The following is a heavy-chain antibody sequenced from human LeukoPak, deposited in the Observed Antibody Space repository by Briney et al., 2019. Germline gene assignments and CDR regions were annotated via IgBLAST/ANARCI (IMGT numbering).Heavy chain of an antibody. CDR2: ISYDGSNK. J-gene: IGHJ4*02. Sequence: GGSLRLSCAASGFTFSSYAMHWVRQAPGKGLEWVAVISYDGSNKYYADSVKGRFTISRDNSKNTLYLQMNSLRAEDTAVYYCARVPLRFLEQGALDYRGQGTLVTVSS. V-gene: IGHV3-30-3*01. CDR3: ARVPLRFLEQGALDY. CDR1: GFTFSSYA. D-gene: IGHD3-3*01.